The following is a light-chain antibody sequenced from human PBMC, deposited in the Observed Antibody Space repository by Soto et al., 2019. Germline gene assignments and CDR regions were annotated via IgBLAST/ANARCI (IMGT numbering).Light chain of an antibody. Sequence: DIEMTQSPRILSGSPGEGATLSCRASQRISTNLAWYQHIPGQAPRLLIVSSSRRPTDVPARFSGSGSGTDFTLTISSLQSEDSAFYYCQQYNNLPPTFGQGTKVDIK. V-gene: IGKV3-15*01. J-gene: IGKJ1*01. CDR2: SSS. CDR1: QRISTN. CDR3: QQYNNLPPT.